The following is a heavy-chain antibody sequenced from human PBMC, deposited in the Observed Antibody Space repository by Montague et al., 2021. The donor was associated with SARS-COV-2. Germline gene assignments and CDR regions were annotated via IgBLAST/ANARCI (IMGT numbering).Heavy chain of an antibody. CDR2: IYWDYDK. CDR3: AHRLSIAAVGVSGPYFDY. V-gene: IGHV2-5*02. D-gene: IGHD6-13*01. J-gene: IGHJ4*02. Sequence: LEWLALIYWDYDKRYSPSLKSRLTITKDTSKNQVVLTMTNMDPVDTATYYCAHRLSIAAVGVSGPYFDYWGKRTLVSVSS.